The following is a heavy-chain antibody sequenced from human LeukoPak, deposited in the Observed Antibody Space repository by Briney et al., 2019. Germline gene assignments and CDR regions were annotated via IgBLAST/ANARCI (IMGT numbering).Heavy chain of an antibody. CDR2: IYYSGNT. D-gene: IGHD6-19*01. CDR3: ARRMIAVAVFDY. CDR1: GGSISSYY. J-gene: IGHJ4*02. V-gene: IGHV4-59*01. Sequence: SETLSLTCTVSGGSISSYYWSWIRQPAGKGLEWIGYIYYSGNTNYNPSLKSRVTISVDTSKNQFSLKLSSVTAADTAVYYCARRMIAVAVFDYWGQGTLVTVSS.